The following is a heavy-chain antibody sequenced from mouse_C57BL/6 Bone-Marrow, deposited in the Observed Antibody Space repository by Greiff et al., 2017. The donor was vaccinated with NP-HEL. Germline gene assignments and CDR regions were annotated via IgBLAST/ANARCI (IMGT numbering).Heavy chain of an antibody. CDR3: SGEGVVAPFDY. CDR2: IYPGDGDT. J-gene: IGHJ2*01. V-gene: IGHV1-80*01. D-gene: IGHD1-1*01. Sequence: VQLQQSGAELVKPGASVKISCTASGYAFSSYCMNWVKQRPGKGLEWIGQIYPGDGDTKYDAKFKGKATMTADKSSSTAYMQLSSLTSEDTAVDYCSGEGVVAPFDYWGQGTTLTVSS. CDR1: GYAFSSYC.